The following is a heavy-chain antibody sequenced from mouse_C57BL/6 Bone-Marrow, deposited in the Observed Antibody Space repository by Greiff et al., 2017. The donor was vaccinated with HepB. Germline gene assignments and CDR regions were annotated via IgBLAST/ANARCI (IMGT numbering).Heavy chain of an antibody. J-gene: IGHJ2*01. CDR1: GYTFTSYG. Sequence: VQLVESGAELARPGASVKLSCKASGYTFTSYGISWVKQRTGQGLEWIGEIYPRSGNTYYNEKFKGKATLTADKSSSTAYMELRSLTSEDSAVYFCARPTTVVAHFDYWGQGTTLTVSS. D-gene: IGHD1-1*01. CDR2: IYPRSGNT. V-gene: IGHV1-81*01. CDR3: ARPTTVVAHFDY.